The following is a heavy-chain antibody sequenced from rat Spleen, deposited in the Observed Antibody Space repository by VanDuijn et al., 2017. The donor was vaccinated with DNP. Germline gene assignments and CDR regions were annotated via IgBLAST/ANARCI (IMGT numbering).Heavy chain of an antibody. Sequence: EVQLVESGGGLVQPGRSLKLSCAASGFSFRDYDMAWVRQAPKKGLEWVASITYDGSSTYYRDSVKGRFTISRDNAKNTLYLQMNSLRSEDTATYYCARGSSLLLHGFFDYWGQGVMVTVSS. CDR3: ARGSSLLLHGFFDY. J-gene: IGHJ2*01. CDR2: ITYDGSST. V-gene: IGHV5-7*01. CDR1: GFSFRDYD. D-gene: IGHD1-1*01.